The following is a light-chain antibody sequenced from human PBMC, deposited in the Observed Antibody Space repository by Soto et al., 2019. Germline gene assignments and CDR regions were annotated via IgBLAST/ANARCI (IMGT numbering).Light chain of an antibody. CDR3: QQYDSSPWT. Sequence: EIVLTQSPGTLSFSAGERATLSCRASHSLSSTYLAWYQQKPGQAPRLLIYDASSRATGIPDRFSGSGSGTDFTLSISGLESEDFAVYYCQQYDSSPWTFGPGTKVDIK. J-gene: IGKJ1*01. CDR2: DAS. V-gene: IGKV3-20*01. CDR1: HSLSSTY.